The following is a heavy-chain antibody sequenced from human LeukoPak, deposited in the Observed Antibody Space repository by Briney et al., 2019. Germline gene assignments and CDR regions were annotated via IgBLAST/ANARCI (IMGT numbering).Heavy chain of an antibody. V-gene: IGHV1-69*13. J-gene: IGHJ6*03. D-gene: IGHD3-3*01. CDR2: IIPIFGTA. CDR3: ARSSYDFWSGYLYSYYYYYMDV. Sequence: SVKVSCKASGGTFSSYAISWVRQAPGQGLEWMGGIIPIFGTANYAQKFQGRVTITADESTSTAYMELSSLRSEDTAVYYCARSSYDFWSGYLYSYYYYYMDVWGKGTTVTVSS. CDR1: GGTFSSYA.